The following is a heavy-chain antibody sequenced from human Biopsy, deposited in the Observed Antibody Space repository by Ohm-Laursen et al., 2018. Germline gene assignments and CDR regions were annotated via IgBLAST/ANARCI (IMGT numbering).Heavy chain of an antibody. CDR2: INSSGSTK. CDR1: GFTFSDYY. CDR3: ARAVGIAAAPIDY. J-gene: IGHJ4*02. Sequence: SLRLSCAAPGFTFSDYYMSWIRQAPGRGLEWVSDINSSGSTKYHAESVKGRLTISRDNAMNSVYLQMNSLRGEDTAVYYCARAVGIAAAPIDYWGQGTLVTVSS. D-gene: IGHD2-15*01. V-gene: IGHV3-11*01.